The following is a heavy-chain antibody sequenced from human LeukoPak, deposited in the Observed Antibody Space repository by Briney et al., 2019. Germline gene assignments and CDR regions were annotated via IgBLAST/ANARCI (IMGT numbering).Heavy chain of an antibody. J-gene: IGHJ6*03. CDR1: GGTFSSYA. V-gene: IGHV1-69*06. D-gene: IGHD4-17*01. CDR3: ARGPHYAVSYYYYMDV. CDR2: IIPIFGTA. Sequence: SVKVSCKASGGTFSSYAISWVRQAPGQGLEWMGRIIPIFGTANYAQKSQGRVTITADKSTSTAYMELSSLRSEDTAVYYCARGPHYAVSYYYYMDVWGKGTTATVSS.